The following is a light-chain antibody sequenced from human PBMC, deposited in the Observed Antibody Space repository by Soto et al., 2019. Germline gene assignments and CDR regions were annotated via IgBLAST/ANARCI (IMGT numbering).Light chain of an antibody. J-gene: IGKJ2*01. CDR1: QSISSW. V-gene: IGKV1-5*03. Sequence: DIPMTQSPSTLSASVGDRVTITCRASQSISSWLAWYQQKPGKAPKLLIYKASSSESGVPSRFSGSGSGTEFALTISSLQPDDFATYYCQQYNSYSYTFGHGTNLEIK. CDR3: QQYNSYSYT. CDR2: KAS.